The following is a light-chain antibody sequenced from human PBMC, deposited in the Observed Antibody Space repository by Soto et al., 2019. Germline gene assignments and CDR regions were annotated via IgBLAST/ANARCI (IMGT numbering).Light chain of an antibody. CDR3: QQYNSYPVT. CDR1: QSISIW. J-gene: IGKJ2*01. CDR2: DAS. Sequence: GDRVTITCRASQSISIWLAWYQQKPGKAPKLLIYDASSLESGVPSRFSGSGSGTEFALTISSLQPDDFATYYCQQYNSYPVTFGQGTKLEIK. V-gene: IGKV1-5*01.